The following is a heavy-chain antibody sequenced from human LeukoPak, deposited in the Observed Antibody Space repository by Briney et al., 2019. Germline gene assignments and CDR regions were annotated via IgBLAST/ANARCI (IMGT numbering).Heavy chain of an antibody. D-gene: IGHD5-24*01. CDR1: GFTFSSYA. Sequence: GGSLRLSCAASGFTFSSYAMHWVRQAPGKGLEYVSAISSNGGSTYYANSVKGRFTISRDNSKNTLYLQMGSLRAEDMAVYYCARGGGYNYRNYYFDYWGQGTLVTVSS. CDR3: ARGGGYNYRNYYFDY. CDR2: ISSNGGST. V-gene: IGHV3-64*01. J-gene: IGHJ4*02.